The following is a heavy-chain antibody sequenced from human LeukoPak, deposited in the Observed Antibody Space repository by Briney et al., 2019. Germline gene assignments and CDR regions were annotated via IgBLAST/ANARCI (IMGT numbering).Heavy chain of an antibody. Sequence: GGSLRLSCAASGFTFSRHAMSWVRQAPGKGLEWVSSISNSGDITYHADAVKGRFTISRDNSQNTLYLQMNSLRAEDTAMYYCARVVESYHDYWGQGTLVTVSS. CDR3: ARVVESYHDY. V-gene: IGHV3-23*01. CDR2: ISNSGDIT. CDR1: GFTFSRHA. J-gene: IGHJ4*02. D-gene: IGHD1-26*01.